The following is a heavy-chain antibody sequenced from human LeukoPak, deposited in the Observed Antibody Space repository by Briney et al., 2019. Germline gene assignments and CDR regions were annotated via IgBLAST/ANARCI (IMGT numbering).Heavy chain of an antibody. CDR1: GSSGTTNY. J-gene: IGHJ3*02. Sequence: AGGSLRLSCAASGSSGTTNYMSWVRQAPGKGLEFVSIVYGGDTTVYADSVKGRFTISRDNDKNSLYLQMNSLRVEDTAVYYCARVTVFIIRGAFDIWGQGTMVTVSS. CDR2: VYGGDTT. CDR3: ARVTVFIIRGAFDI. V-gene: IGHV3-66*01. D-gene: IGHD3-3*01.